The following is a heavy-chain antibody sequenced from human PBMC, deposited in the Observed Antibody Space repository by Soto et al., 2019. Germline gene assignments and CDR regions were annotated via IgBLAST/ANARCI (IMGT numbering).Heavy chain of an antibody. D-gene: IGHD6-13*01. J-gene: IGHJ4*02. CDR3: ARGDRQSGYSSSWVFDY. Sequence: QVQLQESGPGLVKPSQTLSLICTVSGGSINSGGYYWNWIRQHPGKGLEWIGYIFYSGSTYYNPFLRSRLTISADTSENQFSHNLSYVTAAEEAVYFCARGDRQSGYSSSWVFDYWGQGTLVNVSS. CDR2: IFYSGST. CDR1: GGSINSGGYY. V-gene: IGHV4-31*03.